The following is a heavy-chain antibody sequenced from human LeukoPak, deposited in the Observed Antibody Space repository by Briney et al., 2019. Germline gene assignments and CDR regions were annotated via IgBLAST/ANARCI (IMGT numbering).Heavy chain of an antibody. CDR1: GFTFGDYA. Sequence: GGSLRLSCTASGFTFGDYAMSWFRQAPGKGLEWVGFIRSKAYGGTTEYAASVKGRFTISRDDSKSIAYLQMNSLKTEDTAVYYCTRDWGGYDILTGYYGADYWGQGTLVTVSS. D-gene: IGHD3-9*01. CDR3: TRDWGGYDILTGYYGADY. J-gene: IGHJ4*02. V-gene: IGHV3-49*03. CDR2: IRSKAYGGTT.